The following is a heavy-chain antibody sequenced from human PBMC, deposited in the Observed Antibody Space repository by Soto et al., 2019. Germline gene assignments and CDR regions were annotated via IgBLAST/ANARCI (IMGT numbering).Heavy chain of an antibody. CDR3: ARGHYYYAMDV. CDR2: ISHGGSP. CDR1: GGSVSSGVFS. J-gene: IGHJ6*02. Sequence: SETLSLTCAISGGSVSSGVFSGNWIRQSPGQGLEWIGYISHGGSPHYTPSLESRVTISVDRSTNVISLNLTSVTPADTAVYFCARGHYYYAMDVWGQGTTVTVS. V-gene: IGHV4-30-2*06.